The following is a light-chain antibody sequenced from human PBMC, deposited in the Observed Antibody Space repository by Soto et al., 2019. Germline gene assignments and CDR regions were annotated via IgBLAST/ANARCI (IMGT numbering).Light chain of an antibody. J-gene: IGKJ2*01. CDR2: NAS. CDR3: QQRSNWPPEYT. CDR1: QSVGSY. Sequence: EIVLTQSPATLSLSPGERATLSCRASQSVGSYLAWYRQKTGQAPRLLIYNASNRATGIPARFSGSGSGTYFTLTISSLEPEDSAVYYCQQRSNWPPEYTFGQGTKLEIK. V-gene: IGKV3-11*01.